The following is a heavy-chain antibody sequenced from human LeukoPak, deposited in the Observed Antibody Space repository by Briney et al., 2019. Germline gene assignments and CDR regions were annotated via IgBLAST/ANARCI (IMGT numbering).Heavy chain of an antibody. V-gene: IGHV3-30*02. J-gene: IGHJ3*02. Sequence: GGSLRLSCAASGFTFSSYGMHWVRQAPGKGLEWVAFIRYDGSNKYYADSVKGRFTISRDNSKNTLYLQMNSLRAEDTAVYYCAKGRGDYDAFDIWGQGTMVTVSS. D-gene: IGHD4-17*01. CDR3: AKGRGDYDAFDI. CDR2: IRYDGSNK. CDR1: GFTFSSYG.